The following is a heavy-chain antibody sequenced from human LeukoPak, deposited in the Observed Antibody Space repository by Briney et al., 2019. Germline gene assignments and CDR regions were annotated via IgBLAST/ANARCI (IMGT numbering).Heavy chain of an antibody. Sequence: SETLSLTCTASGYSISSGYYWGWIRQPPGKGLEWIGSIYHSGSTYYNPSLKSRVTISADASKNHFSLKLTSVTAADTAVYYCARDQTYSGSGIYTYFDYWGQGILVTVSS. CDR2: IYHSGST. CDR1: GYSISSGYY. CDR3: ARDQTYSGSGIYTYFDY. D-gene: IGHD3-10*01. V-gene: IGHV4-38-2*02. J-gene: IGHJ4*02.